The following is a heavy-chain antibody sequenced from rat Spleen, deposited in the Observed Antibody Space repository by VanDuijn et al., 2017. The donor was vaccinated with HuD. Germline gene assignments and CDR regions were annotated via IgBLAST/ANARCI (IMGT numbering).Heavy chain of an antibody. V-gene: IGHV5-7*01. CDR2: ISYDGSST. Sequence: EVQLVESGGGLVQPGRSLKLSCAAAGFTFSHYNMAWVRQAPKKGLEWVATISYDGSSTYYRDSVKGRFTISRDNAKSILYLQMDSLRSEDTATYYCARHNSGYGVMDAWGQGASVTVSS. CDR1: GFTFSHYN. CDR3: ARHNSGYGVMDA. J-gene: IGHJ4*01. D-gene: IGHD4-3*01.